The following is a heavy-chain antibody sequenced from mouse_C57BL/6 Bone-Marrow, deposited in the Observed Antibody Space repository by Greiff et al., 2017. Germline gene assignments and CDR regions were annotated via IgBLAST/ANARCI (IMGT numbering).Heavy chain of an antibody. CDR2: IHPNSGST. V-gene: IGHV1-64*01. Sequence: QVQLQQPGAELVKPGASVKLSCTASGYTFTSYWMHWVKQRPGQGLEWIGMIHPNSGSTNYNEKFKSKATLTVDKSSSTAYMQLSSLTSEDSAVYYCARKSRLPTGAMDYWGQGTSVTVSS. CDR3: ARKSRLPTGAMDY. D-gene: IGHD2-1*01. J-gene: IGHJ4*01. CDR1: GYTFTSYW.